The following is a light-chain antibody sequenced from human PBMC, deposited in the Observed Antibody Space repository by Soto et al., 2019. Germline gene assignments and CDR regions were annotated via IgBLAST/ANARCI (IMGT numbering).Light chain of an antibody. V-gene: IGKV1-5*01. Sequence: DIQMTQSPSTLSASVGDRVTITCRASQSISYWLAWYQQKSGKAPKLLIYDASSLESGVPSRFSGRGSGTEFTLTISSLQPDDFATYYCQQYEGTFGQGTKVDIK. CDR3: QQYEGT. CDR2: DAS. J-gene: IGKJ1*01. CDR1: QSISYW.